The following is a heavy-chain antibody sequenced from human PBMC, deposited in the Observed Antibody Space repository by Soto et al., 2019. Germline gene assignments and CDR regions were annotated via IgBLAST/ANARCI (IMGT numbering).Heavy chain of an antibody. J-gene: IGHJ4*02. D-gene: IGHD1-26*01. CDR3: TTDSGMSPYSFDS. V-gene: IGHV3-15*01. Sequence: EVQLVESGGGFVKPGGSLRLSCATSGFTFSKAWVGWVRQAPGKGLEWVGRIMSKTDGGTTDYAAPVKGRFTISRDDSKSTLYLQMNSLKTDDTAFYYCTTDSGMSPYSFDSWGQGTLVTVSS. CDR2: IMSKTDGGTT. CDR1: GFTFSKAW.